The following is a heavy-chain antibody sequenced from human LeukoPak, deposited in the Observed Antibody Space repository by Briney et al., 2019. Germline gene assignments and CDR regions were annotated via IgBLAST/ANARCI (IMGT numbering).Heavy chain of an antibody. CDR2: INPSGGST. D-gene: IGHD6-19*01. V-gene: IGHV1-46*01. CDR3: ARGSYSSGWYGYFDY. CDR1: GYTFTSYY. J-gene: IGHJ4*02. Sequence: ASVKVSCKASGYTFTSYYMHWVRQAPGQGLEWMGIINPSGGSTNYAQKFQGRVTITADESTSTAYMELSSLRSEDTAVYYCARGSYSSGWYGYFDYWGQGTLVTVSS.